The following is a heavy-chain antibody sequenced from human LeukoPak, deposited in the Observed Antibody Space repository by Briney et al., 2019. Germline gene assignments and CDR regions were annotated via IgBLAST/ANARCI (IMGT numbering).Heavy chain of an antibody. CDR3: ARVDSNYLPVRFDP. D-gene: IGHD4-11*01. J-gene: IGHJ5*02. CDR1: GGSISSGDYY. CDR2: IYYSGST. V-gene: IGHV4-30-4*08. Sequence: SETLSLTCTVSGGSISSGDYYWSWIRQPPGKGLEWIGYIYYSGSTYYNPSLKSRVTISVDTSKNQFSLKLSSVTAADTAVYYRARVDSNYLPVRFDPWGQGTLVTVSS.